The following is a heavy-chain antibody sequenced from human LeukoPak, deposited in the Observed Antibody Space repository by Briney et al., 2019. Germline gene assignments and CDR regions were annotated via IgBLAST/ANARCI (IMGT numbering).Heavy chain of an antibody. D-gene: IGHD5-18*01. CDR1: GGSISSYY. CDR2: IYYSGST. V-gene: IGHV4-59*08. CDR3: ARHGYSSGSGYFDL. J-gene: IGHJ2*01. Sequence: PSETLTLTCTVSGGSISSYYWSWIRQPPGKGLEWIGYIYYSGSTNYNPSLKSRVTISVDTSKNQFSLKLTSVTAAETAVYYCARHGYSSGSGYFDLWGRGTLVTVSS.